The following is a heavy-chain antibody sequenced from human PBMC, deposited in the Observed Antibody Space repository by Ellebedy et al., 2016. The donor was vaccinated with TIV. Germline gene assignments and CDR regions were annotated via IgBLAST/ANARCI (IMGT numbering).Heavy chain of an antibody. CDR2: INQVGSGK. J-gene: IGHJ4*02. Sequence: GESLKISCAASGFTFSSYWMSWVRQAPGEGLEWVANINQVGSGKYYLDSVKGRFTISRDNAKNSLFLQMNSLRAEDTAVYYCARVVCTGGDCYPGDWGQGTLVTVSS. D-gene: IGHD2-8*02. CDR3: ARVVCTGGDCYPGD. V-gene: IGHV3-7*01. CDR1: GFTFSSYW.